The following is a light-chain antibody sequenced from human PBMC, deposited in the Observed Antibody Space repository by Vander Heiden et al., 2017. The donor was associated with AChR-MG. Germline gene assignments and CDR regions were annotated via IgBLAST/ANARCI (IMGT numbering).Light chain of an antibody. J-gene: IGKJ2*01. V-gene: IGKV3-11*01. CDR1: QSVSSY. CDR3: QQRSNWPLYT. Sequence: EIVLTQSPATLSLSPGERATLSCRASQSVSSYLAWYQQKPGQAPRLLIYDASNRATGIPARFSGSGYGTDFTLTISSLEPEDFAVYYCQQRSNWPLYTFGPGTKLEIK. CDR2: DAS.